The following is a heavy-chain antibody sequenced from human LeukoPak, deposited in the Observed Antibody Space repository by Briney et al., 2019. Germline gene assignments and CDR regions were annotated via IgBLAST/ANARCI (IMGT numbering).Heavy chain of an antibody. CDR2: IYSGGST. J-gene: IGHJ4*02. CDR3: ARCLGGNFPFDY. V-gene: IGHV3-53*01. D-gene: IGHD4-23*01. Sequence: GGSLRLSCAASGFTVSTNYMSWVRQAPGKGLEWVSVIYSGGSTYYADSVKGRFTISRDNSKNTLYLQMNSLRVEDTAVYYCARCLGGNFPFDYWGQGTLVTVSP. CDR1: GFTVSTNY.